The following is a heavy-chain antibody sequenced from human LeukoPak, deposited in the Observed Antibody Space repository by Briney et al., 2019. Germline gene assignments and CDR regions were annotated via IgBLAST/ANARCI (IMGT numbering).Heavy chain of an antibody. J-gene: IGHJ4*02. CDR1: GFTFSSYW. CDR2: ISWNSGSI. CDR3: AKEYSSGWFPD. V-gene: IGHV3-9*01. Sequence: GGSLRLSCAASGFTFSSYWMHWVRQAPGKGLEWVSGISWNSGSIGYADSVKGRFTISRDNAKNSLYLQMNSLRAEDTALYYCAKEYSSGWFPDWGQGTLVTVSS. D-gene: IGHD6-19*01.